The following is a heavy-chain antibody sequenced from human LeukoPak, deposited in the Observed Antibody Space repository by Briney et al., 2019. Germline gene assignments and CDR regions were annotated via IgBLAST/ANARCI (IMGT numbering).Heavy chain of an antibody. CDR3: ARGYGRKGMDV. Sequence: ASATLSLTCAVYGGSFSGYYWSWIRPPPGKGLEWIGEINHSGSTNYNPSLKSRVTISIDTSKNQLSLKLSSVTAADTAVYYCARGYGRKGMDVWGQGTTVTVSS. CDR2: INHSGST. J-gene: IGHJ6*02. D-gene: IGHD1-26*01. V-gene: IGHV4-34*01. CDR1: GGSFSGYY.